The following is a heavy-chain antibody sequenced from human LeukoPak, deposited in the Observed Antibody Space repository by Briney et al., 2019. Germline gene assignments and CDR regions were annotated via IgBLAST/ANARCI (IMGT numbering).Heavy chain of an antibody. Sequence: SETLSLTCTVYGGSISSTGYYWGWIRQPPGKGLEWLGNIYYTGSTYYNPSLKSRVTISVDTSKNQFSLRLSSVTAADTAVYYCARGVVAAAGRTFDFWGEGTLVTVSS. CDR3: ARGVVAAAGRTFDF. J-gene: IGHJ4*02. D-gene: IGHD6-13*01. CDR2: IYYTGST. V-gene: IGHV4-39*07. CDR1: GGSISSTGYY.